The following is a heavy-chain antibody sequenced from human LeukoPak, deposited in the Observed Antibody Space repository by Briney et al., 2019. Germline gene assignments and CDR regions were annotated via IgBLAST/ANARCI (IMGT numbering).Heavy chain of an antibody. CDR2: VSAYNGNT. D-gene: IGHD3-22*01. Sequence: GASVTVSCTASGYTFTSYGISWVRQAPGQGLEWMGWVSAYNGNTNYAQKLQGRVTMTTDTSTSTAYMELRSLRSDDTAVYYCARDRGGYYDSSGYYYPASGDYWGQGTLVTVSS. CDR3: ARDRGGYYDSSGYYYPASGDY. CDR1: GYTFTSYG. J-gene: IGHJ4*02. V-gene: IGHV1-18*01.